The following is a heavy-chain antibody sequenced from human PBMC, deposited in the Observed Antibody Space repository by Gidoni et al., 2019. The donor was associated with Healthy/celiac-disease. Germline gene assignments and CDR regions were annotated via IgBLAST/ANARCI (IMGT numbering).Heavy chain of an antibody. Sequence: EVQLLESGGGLVQPGGSLRLSCAASGFTFSSYAMSLVRQAPGKGLEWVSAISGSGGSTYYADSVKGRFTISRDNSKNTLYLQMNSLRAEDTAVYDCAKEEGLAYCGGDCYSKINYFDYWGQGTQVTVSS. J-gene: IGHJ4*02. CDR3: AKEEGLAYCGGDCYSKINYFDY. V-gene: IGHV3-23*01. D-gene: IGHD2-21*02. CDR1: GFTFSSYA. CDR2: ISGSGGST.